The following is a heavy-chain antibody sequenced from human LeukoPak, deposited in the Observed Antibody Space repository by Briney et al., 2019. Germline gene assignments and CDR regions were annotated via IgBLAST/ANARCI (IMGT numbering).Heavy chain of an antibody. J-gene: IGHJ4*02. CDR3: ARGPGYGDYVLGY. CDR1: GGSFSGHY. V-gene: IGHV4-34*01. CDR2: INHSGST. Sequence: SETLSLTCAVYGGSFSGHYWTWIRQPPGKGLEWIGEINHSGSTNYNPSLKSRVTISVDTSKNQFSLKLSSVTAADTAVYYCARGPGYGDYVLGYWGQGTLVTVSS. D-gene: IGHD4-17*01.